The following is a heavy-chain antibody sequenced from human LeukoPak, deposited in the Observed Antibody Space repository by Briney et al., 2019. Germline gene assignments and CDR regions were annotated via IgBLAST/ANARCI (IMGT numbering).Heavy chain of an antibody. D-gene: IGHD3-22*01. Sequence: RGSLRLSCAASGFTFSNAWMSWVRQAPGKGLEWVGRIKSKTDGGTTDYAAPVKGRFSISRDDSKNTLYLQMNSLKTEDTAVYYCNTDLHDSSGYCLPEGYYYYMDVWGKGTTVTVSS. CDR2: IKSKTDGGTT. V-gene: IGHV3-15*01. CDR3: NTDLHDSSGYCLPEGYYYYMDV. J-gene: IGHJ6*03. CDR1: GFTFSNAW.